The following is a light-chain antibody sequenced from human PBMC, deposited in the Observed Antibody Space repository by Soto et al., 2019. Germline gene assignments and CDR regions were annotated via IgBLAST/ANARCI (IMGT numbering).Light chain of an antibody. V-gene: IGKV1-27*01. CDR2: AAS. CDR1: QGISNS. J-gene: IGKJ1*01. Sequence: DIQMTQSPSSLSASVGDRVTITCRASQGISNSLAWYQQNPGKVPKLLIYAASTLQSGVPSRFSGSGSGTDFTLTISSLQPEDVAIYYCQKYNSAPWTFGQGTKVEIK. CDR3: QKYNSAPWT.